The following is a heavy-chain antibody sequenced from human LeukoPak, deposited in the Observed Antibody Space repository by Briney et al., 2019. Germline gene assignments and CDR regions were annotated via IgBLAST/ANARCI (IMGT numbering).Heavy chain of an antibody. J-gene: IGHJ5*02. CDR1: GVSLSGYS. CDR3: ARRIDP. Sequence: PSETLSLTCAVYGVSLSGYSWTWIRQTPGKGLGWLGEINHSGSTNYNPSLKSRVTISIDTSNNQFSLKLSSVTAADTAVYYCARRIDPWGQGTLVTVSS. CDR2: INHSGST. V-gene: IGHV4-34*01.